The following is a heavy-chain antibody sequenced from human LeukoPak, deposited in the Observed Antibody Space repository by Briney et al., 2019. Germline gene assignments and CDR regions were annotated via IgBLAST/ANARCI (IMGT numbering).Heavy chain of an antibody. J-gene: IGHJ4*02. V-gene: IGHV3-33*01. CDR3: ARAASSGPAYYFDY. D-gene: IGHD2-2*01. Sequence: GGSLRLSCAASGFTFSSYGMHWVRQAPGKGLEWVAVIWYDGSNKYYADSVKGRFTISRDNSKNTLYLQMNSLRAEDTAVYYCARAASSGPAYYFDYWGQGTLVTVSS. CDR2: IWYDGSNK. CDR1: GFTFSSYG.